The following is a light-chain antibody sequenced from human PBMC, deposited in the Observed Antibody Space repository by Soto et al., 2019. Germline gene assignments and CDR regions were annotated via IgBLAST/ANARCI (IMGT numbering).Light chain of an antibody. Sequence: DIQMTQSPSSLSASVGDRVTITCRASQSISTYLKWYQQKPGKAPEILIYSASSLQSGVPSRLRGSGSVTYFTLTINRLEPKDFATYYRPQIYSPPLTVGQGTKVEIK. J-gene: IGKJ1*01. CDR3: PQIYSPPLT. V-gene: IGKV1-39*01. CDR2: SAS. CDR1: QSISTY.